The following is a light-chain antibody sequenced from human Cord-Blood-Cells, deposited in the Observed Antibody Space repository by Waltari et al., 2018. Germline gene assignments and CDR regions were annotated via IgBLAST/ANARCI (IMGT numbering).Light chain of an antibody. CDR1: SGHSSYI. J-gene: IGLJ1*01. CDR3: ETWDSNTRV. V-gene: IGLV4-60*03. CDR2: LEGSGSY. Sequence: QPVLTQSSSASASLGSSVKLTCTLSSGHSSYIIAWHQQQPGKAPRYLMKLEGSGSYNKGSGVPDRFSCSSSGADRYLTISNLQSEDEADYYCETWDSNTRVFGTGTKVTVL.